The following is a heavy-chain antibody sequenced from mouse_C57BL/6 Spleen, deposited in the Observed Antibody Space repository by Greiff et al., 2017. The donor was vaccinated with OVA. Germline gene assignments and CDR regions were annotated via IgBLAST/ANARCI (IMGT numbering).Heavy chain of an antibody. CDR3: ARHEDYCCRDYAMDY. J-gene: IGHJ4*01. CDR2: FHPGSGSI. D-gene: IGHD1-1*01. Sequence: QVQLKASGAELVKPGASVKLSCKASGYTFTEYTIHWVKQRSGQGLEWIGWFHPGSGSIKYNEKFKDKATLTADKSSSTVYMELSRLTSEDSAVYFCARHEDYCCRDYAMDYWGQGTSVTVSS. V-gene: IGHV1-62-2*01. CDR1: GYTFTEYT.